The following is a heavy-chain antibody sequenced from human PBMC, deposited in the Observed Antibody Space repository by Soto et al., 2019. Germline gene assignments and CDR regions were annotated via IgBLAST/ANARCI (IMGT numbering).Heavy chain of an antibody. V-gene: IGHV3-23*01. CDR3: AKERGSSSQFDY. D-gene: IGHD6-13*01. Sequence: EVQLLESGGALVQPGGSLRLSCAASGFTFSSYAMSWVRQAPGKGLEWVSTISGSGGSRYYADSVKGRFTISRDSYKNTLYLQMNSLRGEDTAVYYGAKERGSSSQFDYWGQGTLVTVSS. CDR1: GFTFSSYA. CDR2: ISGSGGSR. J-gene: IGHJ4*02.